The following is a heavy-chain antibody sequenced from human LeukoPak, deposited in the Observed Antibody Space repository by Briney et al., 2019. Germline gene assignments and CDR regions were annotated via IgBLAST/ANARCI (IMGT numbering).Heavy chain of an antibody. V-gene: IGHV1-18*04. CDR1: GYTFTTYT. CDR3: ARWDRVDIAATNDDY. J-gene: IGHJ4*02. Sequence: ASPKLSCKASGYTFTTYTISWVWQAPRQRLEWRGWISGYNGNTNTALKFQRRVTMTADRSTSTAYMELRSLTSDDTAVYYCARWDRVDIAATNDDYWGQGTLVTVSS. D-gene: IGHD5-12*01. CDR2: ISGYNGNT.